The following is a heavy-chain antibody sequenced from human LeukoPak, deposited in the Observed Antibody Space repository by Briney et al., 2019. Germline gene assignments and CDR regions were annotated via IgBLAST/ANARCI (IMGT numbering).Heavy chain of an antibody. CDR3: ATSGYNNIDY. CDR1: GFIFSSNS. CDR2: ISSGSSTI. V-gene: IGHV3-48*04. Sequence: GGSLRLSCAASGFIFSSNSMNWVRQAPGKGLEWVSYISSGSSTIYYADSVKGRFTISRDNAKRSLYLQMNNLRAEDTAVYYYATSGYNNIDYWGQGTVVAVSS. J-gene: IGHJ4*02. D-gene: IGHD1-1*01.